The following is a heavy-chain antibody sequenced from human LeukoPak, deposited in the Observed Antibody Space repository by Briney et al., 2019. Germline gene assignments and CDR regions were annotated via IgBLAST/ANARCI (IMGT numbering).Heavy chain of an antibody. D-gene: IGHD6-13*01. CDR3: ARDMFRFSSSWSDDH. Sequence: PGGSLRLSCAASGFTFSSYSMNWVRQAPGKGLEWVSYISSSSITIYYADSVKGRFTISRDNAKNSLYLQMNSLRAEDTAVYYCARDMFRFSSSWSDDHWGQGSLVTVSS. CDR2: ISSSSITI. CDR1: GFTFSSYS. V-gene: IGHV3-48*04. J-gene: IGHJ4*02.